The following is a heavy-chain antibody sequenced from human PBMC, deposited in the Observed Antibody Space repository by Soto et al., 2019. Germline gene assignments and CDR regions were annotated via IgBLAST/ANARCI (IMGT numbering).Heavy chain of an antibody. J-gene: IGHJ4*02. CDR1: GFTFSTYG. D-gene: IGHD1-26*01. CDR3: AKEGGSYS. Sequence: QVQLVESGGGVVQPGRSLRLSCAASGFTFSTYGMHWVRQAPGRGLEWVAFISYDGSNKYYADSVKGRFTISRDNSKNTLYLQMNSLRAEDTAMYYCAKEGGSYSWGQGTLASVSS. V-gene: IGHV3-30*18. CDR2: ISYDGSNK.